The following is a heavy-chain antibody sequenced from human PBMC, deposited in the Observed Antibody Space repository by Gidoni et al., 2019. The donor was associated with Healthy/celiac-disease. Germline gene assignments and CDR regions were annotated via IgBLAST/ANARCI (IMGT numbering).Heavy chain of an antibody. CDR3: AKDRKGPARYYYYMDV. J-gene: IGHJ6*03. Sequence: EVQLLESGGGLVQPGGSLRLSCAASGFTFSSYAMSWVRQAPGKGLEWVSAISGSGGSTYYADSVKGRFTISRDNSKNTLYLQMNSLRAEDTAVYCCAKDRKGPARYYYYMDVWGKGTTVTVSS. V-gene: IGHV3-23*01. CDR1: GFTFSSYA. CDR2: ISGSGGST.